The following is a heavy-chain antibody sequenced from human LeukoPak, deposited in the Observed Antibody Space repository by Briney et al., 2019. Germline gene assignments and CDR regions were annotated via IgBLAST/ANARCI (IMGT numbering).Heavy chain of an antibody. CDR2: IYTSGST. CDR3: AIDSSGKKYYYYGMDV. J-gene: IGHJ6*02. V-gene: IGHV4-61*02. CDR1: CASISSGSYY. Sequence: SQTGYVSRSGSCASISSGSYYWSRIRQPAGKGLEWIGRIYTSGSTNYNPSLKSRVTISVDTSKNQFSLKLSSVTAADTAVYYCAIDSSGKKYYYYGMDVWGQGSTVTVSS. D-gene: IGHD3-22*01.